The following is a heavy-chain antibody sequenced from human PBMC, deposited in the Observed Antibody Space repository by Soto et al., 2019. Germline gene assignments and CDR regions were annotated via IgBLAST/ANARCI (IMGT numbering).Heavy chain of an antibody. D-gene: IGHD7-27*01. V-gene: IGHV6-1*01. CDR1: GDSVSNNNVA. CDR3: ARDLLGNAFDI. Sequence: SQTLSLTCVISGDSVSNNNVAWNWIRQSPSRGLEWLGRTYCRSKCYNDYAISVKSRITINPDTSKNQFSLQLNSVTPEDTAVYYCARDLLGNAFDIWGQGTMVTVS. J-gene: IGHJ3*02. CDR2: TYCRSKCYN.